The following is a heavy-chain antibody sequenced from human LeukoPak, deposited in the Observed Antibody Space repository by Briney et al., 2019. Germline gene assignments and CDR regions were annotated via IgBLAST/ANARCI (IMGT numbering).Heavy chain of an antibody. CDR3: ARDGSLARLRYFDWKAEDAFDI. CDR2: IYTSGST. Sequence: SETLSLTCTVSGGSISSGSYYWSWIRQPAGKGLEWIGRIYTSGSTNYNPSLKSRVTISVDTSKNQFSLKLSSVTAADTAVYYCARDGSLARLRYFDWKAEDAFDIWGQGTMVTVSS. CDR1: GGSISSGSYY. D-gene: IGHD3-9*01. V-gene: IGHV4-61*02. J-gene: IGHJ3*02.